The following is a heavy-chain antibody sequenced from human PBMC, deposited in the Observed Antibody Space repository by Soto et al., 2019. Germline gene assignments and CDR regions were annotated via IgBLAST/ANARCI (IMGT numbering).Heavy chain of an antibody. CDR1: GDSVSSNTAS. Sequence: SQTLSLPCAISGDSVSSNTASWNWIRQSPSRGLEWLGRTYFRSKWYNDYAVSVKSRIIINPDTSNNQFSLQLNSVTPEHTAVYFCAKGDNLGPKTGYAFDPWGQGIMVTVSS. CDR2: TYFRSKWYN. J-gene: IGHJ5*02. D-gene: IGHD5-12*01. CDR3: AKGDNLGPKTGYAFDP. V-gene: IGHV6-1*01.